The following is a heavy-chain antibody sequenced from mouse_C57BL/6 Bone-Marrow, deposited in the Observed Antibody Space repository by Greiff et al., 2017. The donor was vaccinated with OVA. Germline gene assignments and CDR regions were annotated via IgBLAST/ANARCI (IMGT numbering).Heavy chain of an antibody. J-gene: IGHJ3*01. CDR1: GFTFSSYT. CDR3: ARDHYYYGLAY. D-gene: IGHD1-1*01. Sequence: EVMLVESGGGLVKPGGSLKLSCEASGFTFSSYTMSWVRQTPEKRLEWVATISAGGSYTYYPDNVKGRFTISRDNAKNNLYLQMSHLKSEDTAMYYCARDHYYYGLAYWGQGTLVTVSA. CDR2: ISAGGSYT. V-gene: IGHV5-4*01.